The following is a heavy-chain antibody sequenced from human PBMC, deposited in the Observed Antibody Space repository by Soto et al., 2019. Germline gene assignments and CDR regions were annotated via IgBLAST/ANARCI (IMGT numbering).Heavy chain of an antibody. V-gene: IGHV1-69*06. CDR2: IIPIFGTA. CDR1: GGTFSSYA. Sequence: AASVKVSCKASGGTFSSYAISWVRQAPGQGLEWMGGIIPIFGTANYAPKFQGRVTITADKSTSTAYMELSSLRSEDTAVYYCARARTTNDFWSGQPHYYYYGMDVWGQGTTVTVSS. J-gene: IGHJ6*02. D-gene: IGHD3-3*01. CDR3: ARARTTNDFWSGQPHYYYYGMDV.